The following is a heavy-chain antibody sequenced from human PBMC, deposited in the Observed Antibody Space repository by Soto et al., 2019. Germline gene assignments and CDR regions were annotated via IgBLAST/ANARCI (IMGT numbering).Heavy chain of an antibody. CDR3: ARDSRPQLLWFGEPHRGPDAFDI. CDR1: GGSISSYY. V-gene: IGHV4-59*01. J-gene: IGHJ3*02. D-gene: IGHD3-10*01. Sequence: SETLSLTCTVSGGSISSYYWSWIRQPPGKGLEWIGYIYYSGSTNYNPSLKSRVTISVDTSKNQFSLKLSSVTAADTAVYYCARDSRPQLLWFGEPHRGPDAFDIWGQGTMVTVSS. CDR2: IYYSGST.